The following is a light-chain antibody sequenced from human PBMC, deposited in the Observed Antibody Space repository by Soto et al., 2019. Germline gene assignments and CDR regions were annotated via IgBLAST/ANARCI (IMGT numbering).Light chain of an antibody. Sequence: QSALTQPRSVSGSPGQSVTMSCTGTNSDVGGYNYVSWYQQYPGKAPKLMISGVSERPSGVPDRFSGSKSGNTASLTISGLQAEDEADYYCCSYVDTDTWVFGGGTKVT. J-gene: IGLJ3*02. CDR1: NSDVGGYNY. CDR2: GVS. V-gene: IGLV2-11*01. CDR3: CSYVDTDTWV.